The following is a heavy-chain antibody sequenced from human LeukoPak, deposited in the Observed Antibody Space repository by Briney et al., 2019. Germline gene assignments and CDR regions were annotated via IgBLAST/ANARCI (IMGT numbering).Heavy chain of an antibody. J-gene: IGHJ4*02. CDR2: IIPIFGTA. CDR3: ARSNGGGSGWYGLFDY. D-gene: IGHD6-19*01. Sequence: GASVTVSCTASGGTFSSYAISWVRQAPGQGLEWMGGIIPIFGTANYAQKFQGRVTITADESTSTAYMELSSLRSEDTAVYYCARSNGGGSGWYGLFDYWGQGTLVTVSS. CDR1: GGTFSSYA. V-gene: IGHV1-69*01.